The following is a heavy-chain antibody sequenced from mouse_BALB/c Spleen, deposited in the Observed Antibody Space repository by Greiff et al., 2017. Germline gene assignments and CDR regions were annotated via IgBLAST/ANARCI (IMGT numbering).Heavy chain of an antibody. CDR1: GFTFSSYT. J-gene: IGHJ4*01. Sequence: EVKLMESGGGLVKPGGSLKLSCAASGFTFSSYTMSWVRQTPEKRLEWVATISSGGSYTYYPDSVKGRFTISRDNAKNTLYLQMSSLKSEDTAMYYCTRATTVVSYYAMDYWGQGTSVTVSS. D-gene: IGHD1-1*01. CDR2: ISSGGSYT. CDR3: TRATTVVSYYAMDY. V-gene: IGHV5-6-4*01.